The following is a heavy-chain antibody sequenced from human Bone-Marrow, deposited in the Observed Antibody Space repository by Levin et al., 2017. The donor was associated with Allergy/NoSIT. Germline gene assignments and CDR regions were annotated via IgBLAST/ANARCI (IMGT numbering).Heavy chain of an antibody. CDR2: INGDGSNI. V-gene: IGHV3-74*01. Sequence: SGGSLRLSCAASGLTFTNYWMQWVRQAPGKGLVWVSHINGDGSNINYADSVRGRFTISRDNAKNTVYLQMNSLTAEDAALYYCSAASGYNYPFDYWGQGTPVTVSS. CDR3: SAASGYNYPFDY. D-gene: IGHD5-24*01. J-gene: IGHJ4*02. CDR1: GLTFTNYW.